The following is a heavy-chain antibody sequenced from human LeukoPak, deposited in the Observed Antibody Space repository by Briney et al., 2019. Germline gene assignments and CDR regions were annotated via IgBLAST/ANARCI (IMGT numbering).Heavy chain of an antibody. Sequence: GGSLRLSCAASGFTFSSYAMSWVRQAPGKGLEWVSAISGSGGRTYYADSVKGRFTISRDNSKNTLYLQMSSLRPEDTAIYYCARGRDGYPYNFWGQGTLVTVSS. CDR3: ARGRDGYPYNF. CDR2: ISGSGGRT. D-gene: IGHD5-24*01. CDR1: GFTFSSYA. V-gene: IGHV3-23*01. J-gene: IGHJ4*02.